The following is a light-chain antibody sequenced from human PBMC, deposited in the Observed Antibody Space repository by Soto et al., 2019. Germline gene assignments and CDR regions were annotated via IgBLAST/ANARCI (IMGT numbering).Light chain of an antibody. V-gene: IGLV2-18*01. CDR1: STDFVSYNR. Sequence: QSVLTQPPSVSRSPGQSVTISYTGTSTDFVSYNRVSWYQQPPGTAPKLIIYEASNRPSGVPDRFSGSKSGNTASLTISGLQAADEADYYCSLYTSENTYVFGTGTKVTVL. J-gene: IGLJ1*01. CDR2: EAS. CDR3: SLYTSENTYV.